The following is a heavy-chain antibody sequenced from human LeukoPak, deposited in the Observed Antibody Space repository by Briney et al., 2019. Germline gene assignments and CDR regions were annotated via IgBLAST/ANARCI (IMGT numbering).Heavy chain of an antibody. Sequence: SETLSLTCTVSGGSISSYYWSWIRQPAGKGLEWIGRIYTSGSTNYNPSLKSRVTMSVDTSKNQFSLKLSSVTAADTAVYYCARYDSSSWLNWFDPWGQGTLVTVSS. CDR1: GGSISSYY. CDR3: ARYDSSSWLNWFDP. J-gene: IGHJ5*02. D-gene: IGHD6-13*01. V-gene: IGHV4-4*07. CDR2: IYTSGST.